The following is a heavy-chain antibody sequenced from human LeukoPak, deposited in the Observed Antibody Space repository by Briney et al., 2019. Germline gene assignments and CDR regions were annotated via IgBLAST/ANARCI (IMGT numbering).Heavy chain of an antibody. D-gene: IGHD3-22*01. CDR1: GFTFSSYA. J-gene: IGHJ3*02. CDR3: ARDGYDSSGYPDAFDI. V-gene: IGHV3-30-3*01. Sequence: GRSLRLSCAASGFTFSSYAMHWVRQAPGKGLEWVAVISYDGSNKYYADSVKGRFTISRDNSKNTLYLQMNSLRAEDTAVYYCARDGYDSSGYPDAFDIWGQGTMVTVSS. CDR2: ISYDGSNK.